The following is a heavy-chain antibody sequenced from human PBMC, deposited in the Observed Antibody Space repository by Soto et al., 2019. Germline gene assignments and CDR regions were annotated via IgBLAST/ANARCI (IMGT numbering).Heavy chain of an antibody. V-gene: IGHV3-23*01. CDR1: GFTFSTYA. D-gene: IGHD3-22*01. Sequence: GRSLRLSCVASGFTFSTYAMSWVRQAPGEGLEWVSAITRSRGSTYYADSVKSRFTISRDNSKNTLYLQMNSLRAEDTSLYYCAKDRVLVVITTYPDYWGQGTLVTVSS. CDR2: ITRSRGST. CDR3: AKDRVLVVITTYPDY. J-gene: IGHJ4*02.